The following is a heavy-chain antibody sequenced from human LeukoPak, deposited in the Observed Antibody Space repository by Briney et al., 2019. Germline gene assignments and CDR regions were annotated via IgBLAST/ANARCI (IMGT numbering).Heavy chain of an antibody. Sequence: SQTLSLTCTVSGGSISSGSYYWSWIRQPAGKGLEWIGRIYTSGSTNYNLSLKSRVTISVDTSKNQFSLKLSSVTAADTAVYYCARDRGVRTYYYMDVWGKGTTVTVSS. V-gene: IGHV4-61*02. CDR1: GGSISSGSYY. CDR2: IYTSGST. CDR3: ARDRGVRTYYYMDV. J-gene: IGHJ6*03. D-gene: IGHD3-10*01.